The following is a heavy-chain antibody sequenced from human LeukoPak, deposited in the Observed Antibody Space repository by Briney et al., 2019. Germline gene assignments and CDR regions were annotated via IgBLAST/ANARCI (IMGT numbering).Heavy chain of an antibody. V-gene: IGHV3-66*01. CDR1: GFTVSSNY. CDR2: IYSGGSK. J-gene: IGHJ6*02. Sequence: GGSLRLSCAASGFTVSSNYMSWVRQAPGKGLEWVSVIYSGGSKYYADSVKGRFTISRDNSKNTLYLQMNSLRADDTAVYYCAKDLLSYYFWSGAAGYYYGMDVWGQGTTVTVSS. D-gene: IGHD3-3*01. CDR3: AKDLLSYYFWSGAAGYYYGMDV.